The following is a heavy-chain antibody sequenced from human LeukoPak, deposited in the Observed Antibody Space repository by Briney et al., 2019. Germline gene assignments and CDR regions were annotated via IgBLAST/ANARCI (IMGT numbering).Heavy chain of an antibody. CDR1: GGSIRPYF. CDR2: IYADGST. CDR3: ARRQIYFDY. Sequence: SETLSLTCTVSGGSIRPYFWSWIRQPPGKGLEWIGYIYADGSTKYNPSLKSRVTISLDTSKNQLSLKLSSVTAADTAVYYCARRQIYFDYWGQGTLVTVSS. J-gene: IGHJ4*02. V-gene: IGHV4-4*09.